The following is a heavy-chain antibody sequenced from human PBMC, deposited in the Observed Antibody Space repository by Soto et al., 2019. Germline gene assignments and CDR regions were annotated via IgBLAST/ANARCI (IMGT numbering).Heavy chain of an antibody. CDR1: GYTFTSYG. Sequence: ASVKVSCKASGYTFTSYGISWVRQAPGQGLEWMGWISAYNGNTNYAQKLQGRVTMTTDTSTSTAYMELRSLRSDDTAVYYCARILRGSSLAAFDIWGQGTMVTVSS. J-gene: IGHJ3*02. V-gene: IGHV1-18*01. CDR2: ISAYNGNT. D-gene: IGHD4-17*01. CDR3: ARILRGSSLAAFDI.